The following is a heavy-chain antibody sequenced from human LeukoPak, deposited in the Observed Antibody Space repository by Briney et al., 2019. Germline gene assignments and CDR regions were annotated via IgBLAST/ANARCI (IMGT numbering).Heavy chain of an antibody. D-gene: IGHD2-2*01. CDR3: SRGPPPRARLSAAQFVAGFDY. CDR1: GFTFSYYY. V-gene: IGHV3-22*01. Sequence: GGSLRLSCAASGFTFSYYYMSGVRQAPGRGLDWVGFIRNKPNGGTTEYTTCVKGRFTISRDDSKSFTYLQMNSQKPEDTGVNSCSRGPPPRARLSAAQFVAGFDYWGQGTLVTVSS. J-gene: IGHJ4*02. CDR2: IRNKPNGGTT.